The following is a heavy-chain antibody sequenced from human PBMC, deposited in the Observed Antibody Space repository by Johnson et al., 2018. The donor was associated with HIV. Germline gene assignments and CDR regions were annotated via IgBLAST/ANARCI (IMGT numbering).Heavy chain of an antibody. CDR3: ARDPTTHNSRLTGDFGAFDI. CDR1: GLTVSSNY. J-gene: IGHJ3*02. CDR2: IRYDGSNK. Sequence: VQLVESGGGLVQPGGSLRLSCAASGLTVSSNYMSWVRQAPGKGLEWVAFIRYDGSNKYYADSVKGRFTISRDNSKNTLYLQMNSLTAEDTALYYCARDPTTHNSRLTGDFGAFDIWGQGTMVTVSS. D-gene: IGHD7-27*01. V-gene: IGHV3-30*02.